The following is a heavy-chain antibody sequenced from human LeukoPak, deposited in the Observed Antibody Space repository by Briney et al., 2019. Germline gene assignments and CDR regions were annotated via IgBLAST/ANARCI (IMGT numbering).Heavy chain of an antibody. D-gene: IGHD3-22*01. J-gene: IGHJ4*02. Sequence: GGSLRLSCAASGFTFSSYEMNWVRQAPGKGLEWVSYISSSGSTIYYADSVKGRFTISRDNAKNSLYLQMNSLRAEDTAVYYCARVQAPTYDSSGYYSYWGQGTLSPSPQ. CDR1: GFTFSSYE. V-gene: IGHV3-48*03. CDR3: ARVQAPTYDSSGYYSY. CDR2: ISSSGSTI.